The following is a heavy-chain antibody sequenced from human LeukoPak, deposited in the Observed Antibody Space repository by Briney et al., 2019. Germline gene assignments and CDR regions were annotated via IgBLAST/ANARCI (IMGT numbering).Heavy chain of an antibody. CDR3: AKDFRDYGGNPEYLQH. CDR2: IRYDGSNK. V-gene: IGHV3-30*02. Sequence: GGSLRLSCAAHGFTFSSYGMPSVRQAPGKGLEWEAFIRYDGSNKYYADSVKGRFTISRDNSKNTLNLQMNSLRAEDTAVYYCAKDFRDYGGNPEYLQHWGQGTLVSVSS. J-gene: IGHJ1*01. CDR1: GFTFSSYG. D-gene: IGHD4-23*01.